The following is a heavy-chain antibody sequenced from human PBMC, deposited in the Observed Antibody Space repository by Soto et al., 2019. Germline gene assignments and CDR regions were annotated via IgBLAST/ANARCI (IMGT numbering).Heavy chain of an antibody. D-gene: IGHD6-19*01. Sequence: ASVKVSCKASGYTFSGFYMHWVRQAPGQGLEWMGWINPNSGGTKSAEKFQGRVTVTRDTSISTAYMELSRLTSDDTAVYYCAGAAVTGTAALAFWGQGTQVTVSS. CDR3: AGAAVTGTAALAF. CDR2: INPNSGGT. CDR1: GYTFSGFY. V-gene: IGHV1-2*02. J-gene: IGHJ1*01.